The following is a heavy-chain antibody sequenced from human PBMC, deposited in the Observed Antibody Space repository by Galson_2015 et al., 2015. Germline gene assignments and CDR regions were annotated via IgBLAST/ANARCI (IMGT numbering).Heavy chain of an antibody. CDR2: IFHLGST. D-gene: IGHD2-15*01. J-gene: IGHJ3*02. Sequence: SETLSLTCAVSGYSISSGYYWGWIRQPPGKGLEWIGNIFHLGSTYSTPSLKSRVTISVDTSKNQFSLKLSSVTAADTAVCYCARLGFCTGGSCYSDAFDIWGQGTMVSVSS. V-gene: IGHV4-38-2*01. CDR3: ARLGFCTGGSCYSDAFDI. CDR1: GYSISSGYY.